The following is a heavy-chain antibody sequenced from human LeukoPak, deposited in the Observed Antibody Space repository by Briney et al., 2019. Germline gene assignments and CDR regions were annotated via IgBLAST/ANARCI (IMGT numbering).Heavy chain of an antibody. J-gene: IGHJ4*02. Sequence: PSETLSLTCTVSGGSISSYYWSWIRQPPGKGLEWIGYIYYSGSTNYNPSLKSRVTISVDTSKNQFSLKLSSVTAADTAVYYCARGLMNDHNKKGGYYFDYWGQGTLVTVSS. V-gene: IGHV4-59*01. CDR2: IYYSGST. CDR1: GGSISSYY. D-gene: IGHD1-1*01. CDR3: ARGLMNDHNKKGGYYFDY.